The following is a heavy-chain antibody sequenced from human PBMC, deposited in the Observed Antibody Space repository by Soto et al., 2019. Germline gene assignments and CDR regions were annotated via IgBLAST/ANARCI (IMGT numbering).Heavy chain of an antibody. V-gene: IGHV3-21*01. D-gene: IGHD2-2*01. Sequence: EVQLVESGGGLVKPGGSLRLSCAASGFTFSGYTMNWVRQAPGKGLEWVASITSRGSYIYYADSVRGRFTISRDNAKNSLYLQMNSLRAEDTAVYYCARGSNTSSQVRYLDHWGQGTLVTVSS. J-gene: IGHJ4*02. CDR1: GFTFSGYT. CDR3: ARGSNTSSQVRYLDH. CDR2: ITSRGSYI.